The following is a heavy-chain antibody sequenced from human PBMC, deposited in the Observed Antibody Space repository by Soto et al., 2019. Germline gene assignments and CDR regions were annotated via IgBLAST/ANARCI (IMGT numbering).Heavy chain of an antibody. CDR1: GYSFTSYW. J-gene: IGHJ5*02. V-gene: IGHV5-51*01. D-gene: IGHD4-4*01. CDR3: ARSHSNYIDWFDP. Sequence: GESLKISCKGSGYSFTSYWIGWVRQMPGKGLEWMGIIYPGDSDTRYSPYFQGQVTISADKSISTAYLQWSSLKASDTAMYYCARSHSNYIDWFDPWGQGTLVTVSS. CDR2: IYPGDSDT.